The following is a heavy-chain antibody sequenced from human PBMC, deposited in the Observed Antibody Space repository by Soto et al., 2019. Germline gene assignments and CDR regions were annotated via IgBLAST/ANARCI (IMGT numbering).Heavy chain of an antibody. V-gene: IGHV1-8*01. Sequence: ASVKVSCKASGYTFTSYDINWVRQATGQGLEWMGWMNPNSGNTGYAQKFQGRVTMTRNTSTDTAYMELSSLRSEDTAVYYCATADGLVVVPAVSLAFDIWGQGTMVTVSS. CDR2: MNPNSGNT. CDR1: GYTFTSYD. CDR3: ATADGLVVVPAVSLAFDI. J-gene: IGHJ3*02. D-gene: IGHD2-2*01.